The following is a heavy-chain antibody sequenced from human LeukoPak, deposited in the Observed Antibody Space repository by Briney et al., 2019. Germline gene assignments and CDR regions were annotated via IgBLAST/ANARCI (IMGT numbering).Heavy chain of an antibody. V-gene: IGHV4-4*02. D-gene: IGHD6-19*01. CDR1: GGSISSSNW. CDR3: ARKDIAVAGTGFDY. CDR2: IYHSGST. J-gene: IGHJ4*02. Sequence: SETLSLTCAVSGGSISSSNWWSWVRQPPGKGLEWIGEIYHSGSTNYNPSLKSRVTISVDKSKSQFSLKLSSVTAADTAVYYCARKDIAVAGTGFDYWGQGTLVTVSS.